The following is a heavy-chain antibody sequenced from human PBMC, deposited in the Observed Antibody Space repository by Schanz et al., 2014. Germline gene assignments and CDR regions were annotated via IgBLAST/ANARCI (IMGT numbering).Heavy chain of an antibody. V-gene: IGHV3-66*01. CDR2: IYSGIGA. CDR1: GFTFSKYW. Sequence: EVQLVESGGGLVQPGGSLRLSCGGSGFTFSKYWMSWVRQAPGKGLEWVSVIYSGIGAYYADSVKDRFTVSRDNSKNTLYLQMNSLRAGDTAVYYCARGTDWNLHYWGQGALVTVSS. D-gene: IGHD1-1*01. J-gene: IGHJ4*02. CDR3: ARGTDWNLHY.